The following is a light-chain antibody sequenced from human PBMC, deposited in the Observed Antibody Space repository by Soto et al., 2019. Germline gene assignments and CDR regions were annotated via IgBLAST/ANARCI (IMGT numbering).Light chain of an antibody. Sequence: QSALTQPASVSGSPGQSITISCTGTSSDVGGYHYVSWYQLLPGKAPKLILFEFSIRPSGVSYRFSGSKSGNTASLTISGLQAEDEADYFCSSYSISTAYLFGTGTKVTVL. V-gene: IGLV2-14*01. CDR2: EFS. J-gene: IGLJ1*01. CDR1: SSDVGGYHY. CDR3: SSYSISTAYL.